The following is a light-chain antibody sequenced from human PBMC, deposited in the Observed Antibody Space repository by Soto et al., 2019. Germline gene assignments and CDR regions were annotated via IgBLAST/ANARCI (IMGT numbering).Light chain of an antibody. CDR3: QQYGSSPMT. J-gene: IGKJ1*01. CDR1: QSVSSSY. V-gene: IGKV3-20*01. Sequence: EIVLTQSPGTLSLSPGERATLSCWASQSVSSSYLAWYQQTPGQAPRLLIHGASSRATGIPDRFSGSGSGTDFTLTISRLEPEDFAVYYCQQYGSSPMTFGQGTKVEIK. CDR2: GAS.